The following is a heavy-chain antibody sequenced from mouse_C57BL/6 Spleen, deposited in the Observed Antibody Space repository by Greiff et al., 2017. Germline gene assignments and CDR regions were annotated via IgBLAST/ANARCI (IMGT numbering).Heavy chain of an antibody. Sequence: LVESGPELVKPGASVKISCKASGYAFSSSWMNWVKQRPGKGLEWIGRIYPGDGDTNYNGKFKGKATLTADKSSSTAYMQLSSLTSEDSAVYFCARSKGDDYEAFAYWGQGTLVTVSA. V-gene: IGHV1-82*01. CDR3: ARSKGDDYEAFAY. J-gene: IGHJ3*01. CDR2: IYPGDGDT. D-gene: IGHD2-4*01. CDR1: GYAFSSSW.